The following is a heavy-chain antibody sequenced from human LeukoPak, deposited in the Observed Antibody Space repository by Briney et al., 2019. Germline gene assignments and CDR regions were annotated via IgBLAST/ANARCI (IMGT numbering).Heavy chain of an antibody. J-gene: IGHJ4*02. D-gene: IGHD1-26*01. CDR2: ISGNAKNA. CDR3: AKDGKSDLLPY. CDR1: GFTFSSYS. V-gene: IGHV3-23*01. Sequence: GGSLRLSCAASGFTFSSYSMSGVRQAPGKGLEWVSLISGNAKNAYYADSVKGRFTISRDNSKNTLYLQMNSLRVEDTAVYYCAKDGKSDLLPYWGQGTLVTVSS.